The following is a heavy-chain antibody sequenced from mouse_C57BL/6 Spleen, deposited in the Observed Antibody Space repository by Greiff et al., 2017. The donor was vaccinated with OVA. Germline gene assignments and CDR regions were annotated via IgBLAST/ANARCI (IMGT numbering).Heavy chain of an antibody. J-gene: IGHJ1*03. CDR3: ARKDFDV. Sequence: VKLMESGPGLVQPSQSLSITCTVSGFSLTSYGVHWVRQSPGKGLEWLVVIWSGGSTDYNAAFISRLSISKDNSKSQVFFKMNSLQADDTAIYYCARKDFDVWGTGTTVTVSS. CDR2: IWSGGST. V-gene: IGHV2-2*01. CDR1: GFSLTSYG.